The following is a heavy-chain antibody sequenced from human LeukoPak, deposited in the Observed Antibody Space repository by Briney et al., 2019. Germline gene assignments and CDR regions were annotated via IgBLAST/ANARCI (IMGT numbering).Heavy chain of an antibody. CDR3: AKDSRGWYEERGYFDY. J-gene: IGHJ4*02. V-gene: IGHV3-7*01. D-gene: IGHD6-19*01. Sequence: AGSLTLSCAAFGFTFSNYWMSWVRHVPGQGLEWVANIKQDGSEKYYVDSVKVRFTISRDNSKNTLYLQMHSLEDEDTAVYYCAKDSRGWYEERGYFDYWGQGTLVTVSS. CDR2: IKQDGSEK. CDR1: GFTFSNYW.